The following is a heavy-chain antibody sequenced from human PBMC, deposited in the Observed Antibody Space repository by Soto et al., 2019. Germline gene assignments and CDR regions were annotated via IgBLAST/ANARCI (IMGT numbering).Heavy chain of an antibody. CDR3: AKDLSSLGWLALGAPFDS. CDR2: VSANGRNT. D-gene: IGHD3-22*01. CDR1: GFTFSSYA. J-gene: IGHJ4*02. V-gene: IGHV3-23*01. Sequence: GGSLRLSCAASGFTFSSYAMNWVRQAPGKGLEWVSSVSANGRNTYYAGSVKGRFTVSRDKSKNALFLQLDSLRVEDTAIYYCAKDLSSLGWLALGAPFDSWGPGTLVNVS.